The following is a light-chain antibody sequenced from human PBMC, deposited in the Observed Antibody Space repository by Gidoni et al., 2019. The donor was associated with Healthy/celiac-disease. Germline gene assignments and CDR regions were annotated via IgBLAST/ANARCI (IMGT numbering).Light chain of an antibody. Sequence: EIVLTHSPGTLSLSPGERATLSCRASQSVSSSYLAWYQKKPGQAPRLLIYGATSRATGIPDRFSGSGSGKDFTLTISILEPEDFAVYYCQQYGSSPWTFGQGTKVEIK. CDR3: QQYGSSPWT. V-gene: IGKV3-20*01. J-gene: IGKJ1*01. CDR2: GAT. CDR1: QSVSSSY.